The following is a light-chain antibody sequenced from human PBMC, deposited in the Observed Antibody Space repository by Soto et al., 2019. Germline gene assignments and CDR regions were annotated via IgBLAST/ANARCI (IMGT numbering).Light chain of an antibody. CDR3: QQYGSSGT. CDR1: QSVSSSS. Sequence: EIVLTQSPGTLSLSQGERATLSCRASQSVSSSSLAWYQQKPGQAPRLLIYGASNRATGIPDRFSGSGSGTDFTLTISRLEPEDFAVYYCQQYGSSGTFGQGTKVYIK. J-gene: IGKJ1*01. CDR2: GAS. V-gene: IGKV3-20*01.